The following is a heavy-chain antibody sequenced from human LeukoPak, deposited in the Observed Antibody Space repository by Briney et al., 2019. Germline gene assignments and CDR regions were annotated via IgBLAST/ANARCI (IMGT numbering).Heavy chain of an antibody. Sequence: SETLSLTCAVYGGSFSGYYWSWIRQPPGKGLEWIGEINHSGSTNYNPSLKSRVTISVDTSKNQFSLKLSSVTAADTAVYYCARGLGNCSHLSNWFDPWGQGTLVTVSS. D-gene: IGHD2-15*01. J-gene: IGHJ5*02. V-gene: IGHV4-34*01. CDR2: INHSGST. CDR1: GGSFSGYY. CDR3: ARGLGNCSHLSNWFDP.